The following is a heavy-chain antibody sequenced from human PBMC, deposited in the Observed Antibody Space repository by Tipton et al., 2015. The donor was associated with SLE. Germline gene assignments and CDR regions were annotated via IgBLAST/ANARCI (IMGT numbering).Heavy chain of an antibody. D-gene: IGHD2-8*01. CDR2: ISSRSSTI. Sequence: SLRLSCAASGFTFSSYSMNWVRQAPGKGLEWVSYISSRSSTIYYADSVKGRFTISRDNAKNSLYLQMNSLRAEDTAVYYCARDLPDIVLMVYAIRSSMDLWGLGTTVVVSS. J-gene: IGHJ6*02. CDR1: GFTFSSYS. V-gene: IGHV3-48*01. CDR3: ARDLPDIVLMVYAIRSSMDL.